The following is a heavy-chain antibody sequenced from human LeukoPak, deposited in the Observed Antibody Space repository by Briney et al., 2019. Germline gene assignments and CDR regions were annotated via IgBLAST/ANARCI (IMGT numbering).Heavy chain of an antibody. J-gene: IGHJ6*02. CDR3: ARGYEFWSGYSAYYYGMDV. D-gene: IGHD3/OR15-3a*01. Sequence: PSETLSLTCTVSGGSISSYYWSWIRQPPGKGLEWIGYIYYSGSTNYNPSLKSRVTISVDTSKNQFSLKLSSVTAADTAVYYCARGYEFWSGYSAYYYGMDVWGQGTTVTVSS. CDR2: IYYSGST. V-gene: IGHV4-59*01. CDR1: GGSISSYY.